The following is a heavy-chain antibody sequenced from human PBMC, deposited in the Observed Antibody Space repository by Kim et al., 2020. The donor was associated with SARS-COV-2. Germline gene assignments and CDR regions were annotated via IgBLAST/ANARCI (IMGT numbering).Heavy chain of an antibody. CDR1: GYDFTNYG. CDR3: ARDGGYRESGGYYYYYGLAV. V-gene: IGHV7-4-1*02. CDR2: INTDTGNP. Sequence: ASVKVSCKASGYDFTNYGMNWVRQAPGQGLEWMGWINTDTGNPTYAPGFEGRFVFALDTTVRTTYLQISDLKAEDTATYYCARDGGYRESGGYYYYYGLAVWGQGTTVTVSS. D-gene: IGHD2-15*01. J-gene: IGHJ6*02.